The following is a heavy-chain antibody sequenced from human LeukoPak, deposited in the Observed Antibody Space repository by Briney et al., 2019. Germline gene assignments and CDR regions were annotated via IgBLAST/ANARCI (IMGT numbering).Heavy chain of an antibody. J-gene: IGHJ4*02. V-gene: IGHV3-74*03. CDR2: INTDESST. D-gene: IGHD3-22*01. CDR1: GFTFSSYW. CDR3: ASGRDSSGYSYFNK. Sequence: PGGSLRLSCAASGFTFSSYWMHWVRQAPGKGLAWVSHINTDESSTTYADSAKGRFTISRDNAKNTLYLQMNSLRAEDTAVYYCASGRDSSGYSYFNKWGQGTLVTVSS.